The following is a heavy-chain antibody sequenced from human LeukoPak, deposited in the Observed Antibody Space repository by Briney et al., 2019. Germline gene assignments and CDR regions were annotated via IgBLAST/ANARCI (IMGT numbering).Heavy chain of an antibody. Sequence: GASVKVSCKASGYTFIKYYMHWVRQAPGQGLEWMGIINSSGGSTSYAQKFQGRATMTRDTSTSTVYMELTGLRSEDTAVYYCARERGVPFDYWGQGTLVTVSS. CDR2: INSSGGST. D-gene: IGHD3-16*01. CDR3: ARERGVPFDY. V-gene: IGHV1-46*01. CDR1: GYTFIKYY. J-gene: IGHJ4*02.